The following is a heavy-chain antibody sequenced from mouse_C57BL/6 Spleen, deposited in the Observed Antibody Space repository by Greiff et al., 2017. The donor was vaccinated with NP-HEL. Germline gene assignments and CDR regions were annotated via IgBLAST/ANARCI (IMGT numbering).Heavy chain of an antibody. J-gene: IGHJ3*01. Sequence: VQLQQSGAELMKPGASVKLSCKATGYTFTGYWIEWVKQRPGHGLEWIGEILPGSGSTNYNEKFKGKATLTADTSSNTAYMQLSSLTTEDSAIYYCARGVYYYGSSYQFAYWGQGTLVTVSA. CDR3: ARGVYYYGSSYQFAY. D-gene: IGHD1-1*01. CDR1: GYTFTGYW. V-gene: IGHV1-9*01. CDR2: ILPGSGST.